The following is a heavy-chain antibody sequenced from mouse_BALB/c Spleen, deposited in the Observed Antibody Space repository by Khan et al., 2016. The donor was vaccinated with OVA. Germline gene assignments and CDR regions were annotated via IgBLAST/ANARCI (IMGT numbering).Heavy chain of an antibody. J-gene: IGHJ4*01. D-gene: IGHD2-14*01. CDR3: ARGGAAYYRNDGGAMEY. V-gene: IGHV9-4*02. CDR2: INTHSGVP. Sequence: QIQLVQSGPELKKPGETVRISCKASGYTFTTAGIQWVQKMPGKGLKWIGWINTHSGVPKYAEDFKGRFAFSFEFSVNTAYLQITNLKHENTATYDCARGGAAYYRNDGGAMEYWGQGTSVTVSS. CDR1: GYTFTTAG.